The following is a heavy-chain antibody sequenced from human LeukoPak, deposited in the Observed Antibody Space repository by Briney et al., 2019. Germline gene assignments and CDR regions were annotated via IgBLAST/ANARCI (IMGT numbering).Heavy chain of an antibody. J-gene: IGHJ4*02. Sequence: SVKVSCKASGGTFSSYAISWVRQAPGQGLEWMGGIIPIFGTANYAQKFQGRVTITADESTSTAYMELSSLRAEDTAVYYCAGTVAATGDFDYWGQGTLVTVSS. V-gene: IGHV1-69*13. D-gene: IGHD2-15*01. CDR2: IIPIFGTA. CDR3: AGTVAATGDFDY. CDR1: GGTFSSYA.